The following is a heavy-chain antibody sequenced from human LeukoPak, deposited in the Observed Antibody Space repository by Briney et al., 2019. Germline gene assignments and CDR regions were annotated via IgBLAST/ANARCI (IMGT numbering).Heavy chain of an antibody. CDR1: GFGLSVLS. Sequence: ASVKVSCKISGFGLSVLSIHWMRQAPGKGLEWVGGIRPETGEPIYAQKFQGRVTVTEDTVTDTGYMELRSLTSDDTAVYYCAWSARAYYYYYYMDVWGKGTTVTVSS. J-gene: IGHJ6*03. CDR3: AWSARAYYYYYYMDV. CDR2: IRPETGEP. V-gene: IGHV1-24*01.